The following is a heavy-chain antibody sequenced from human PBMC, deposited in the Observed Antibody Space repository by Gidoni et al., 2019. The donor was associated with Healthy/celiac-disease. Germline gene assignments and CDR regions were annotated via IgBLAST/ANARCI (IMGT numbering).Heavy chain of an antibody. CDR1: GLTFRSYA. V-gene: IGHV3-64D*06. CDR2: ISSNGGST. Sequence: EVQMVESGGGLVQPGGSLRLSCLPSGLTFRSYAMHWVRQAPGKGWEYVSSISSNGGSTYYADSVKGSFTISRDNSKNTLYLQMSSLRAEDTAVYYCVKDPLSIYDSSAYWAYWGQGTLVTVSS. CDR3: VKDPLSIYDSSAYWAY. D-gene: IGHD3-22*01. J-gene: IGHJ4*02.